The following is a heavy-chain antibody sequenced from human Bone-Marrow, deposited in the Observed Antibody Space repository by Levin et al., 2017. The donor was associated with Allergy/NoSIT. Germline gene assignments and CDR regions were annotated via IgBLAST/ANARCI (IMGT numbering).Heavy chain of an antibody. V-gene: IGHV3-48*02. CDR1: GFTFNNYA. J-gene: IGHJ4*02. CDR3: ARDPSRGSTRSNYFDF. CDR2: ISGSATNI. Sequence: GALRLSCVASGFTFNNYAMDWVRQAPGKGLEWVSYISGSATNIHYADSVKGRFTISRDNAKNSLYLQMNSLRDEDTAVYYCARDPSRGSTRSNYFDFWGQGTLVTVSS. D-gene: IGHD1-14*01.